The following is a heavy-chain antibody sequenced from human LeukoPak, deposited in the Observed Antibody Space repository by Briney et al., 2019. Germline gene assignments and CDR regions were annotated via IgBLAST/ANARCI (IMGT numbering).Heavy chain of an antibody. V-gene: IGHV4-59*01. D-gene: IGHD6-13*01. CDR1: GGSISSYY. CDR2: IYYSGST. J-gene: IGHJ4*02. CDR3: ARHAYSSSWLGEIDY. Sequence: SETLSLTCTVSGGSISSYYWSWIRQPPGKGLEWIGYIYYSGSTNYNPSPKSRVTISVDTSKNQFSLKLSSVTAADTAVYYCARHAYSSSWLGEIDYWGQGTLVTVSS.